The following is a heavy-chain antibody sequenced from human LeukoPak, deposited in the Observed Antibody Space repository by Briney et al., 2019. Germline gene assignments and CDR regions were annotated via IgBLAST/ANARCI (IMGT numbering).Heavy chain of an antibody. CDR2: IYYSGST. Sequence: TSETLSLTCTVSGGSISSSSYYWGWIRQSPGKGLEWIGSIYYSGSTYYNPSLKSRVTISVDTSKNQFSLKLSSVTAADTAVYYCARATPILGYCSSTSCYVDAFDIWGQGTMVTVSS. V-gene: IGHV4-39*01. CDR3: ARATPILGYCSSTSCYVDAFDI. J-gene: IGHJ3*02. D-gene: IGHD2-2*01. CDR1: GGSISSSSYY.